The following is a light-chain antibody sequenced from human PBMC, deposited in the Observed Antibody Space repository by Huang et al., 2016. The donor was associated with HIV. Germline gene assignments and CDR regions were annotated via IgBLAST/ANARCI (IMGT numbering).Light chain of an antibody. CDR2: ATS. CDR1: QNVRSN. Sequence: EIVMTRSPATLSVSPGGGATLSCRASQNVRSNLAWSHQTPGQAPRLLIYATSTWASVVPARFSGSGSVTEFTLTIRGPQSEDFAVYYCQQYDNWPPGLTFGGGTKVEI. J-gene: IGKJ4*01. CDR3: QQYDNWPPGLT. V-gene: IGKV3D-15*01.